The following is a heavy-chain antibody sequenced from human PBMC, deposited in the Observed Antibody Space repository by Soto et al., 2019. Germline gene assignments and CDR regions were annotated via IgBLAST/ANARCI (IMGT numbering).Heavy chain of an antibody. D-gene: IGHD3-3*01. CDR1: GGSFSGYY. CDR2: INHSGST. J-gene: IGHJ4*02. Sequence: SETLSLTCAVYGGSFSGYYWSWIRQPPGKGLEWIGEINHSGSTNYNPSLKSRVTISVDTSKNQFSLKLSSVTAADTAVYYCARWQYDFWSGYDDYWGQGTLVTVS. CDR3: ARWQYDFWSGYDDY. V-gene: IGHV4-34*01.